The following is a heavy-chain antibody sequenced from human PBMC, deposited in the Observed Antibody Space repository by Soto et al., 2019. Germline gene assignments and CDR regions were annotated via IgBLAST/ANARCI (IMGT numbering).Heavy chain of an antibody. V-gene: IGHV1-69*13. D-gene: IGHD1-7*01. CDR3: ATGSLETGTTWIYYGMDV. CDR1: GGTFSSYA. Sequence: SVKVSCKASGGTFSSYASSWVRQAPGQGLEWMGGIIPIFGTANYAQKFQGRVTITADESTSTAYMELSSLRSEDTAVYYCATGSLETGTTWIYYGMDVWGQGTTVTVS. J-gene: IGHJ6*02. CDR2: IIPIFGTA.